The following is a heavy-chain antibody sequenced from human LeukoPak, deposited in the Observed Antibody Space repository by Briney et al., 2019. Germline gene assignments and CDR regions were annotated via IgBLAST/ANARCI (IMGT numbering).Heavy chain of an antibody. J-gene: IGHJ3*02. D-gene: IGHD2-2*01. CDR2: IIPILGIA. CDR1: GGTFSSYA. CDR3: ARDSRRYCSSTSCYGAFDI. Sequence: ASVKVSCKASGGTFSSYAISWVRQAPGQGLEWMGRIIPILGIANYAQKFQGRVTITADKSTSTAYMELSSLRSEDTAVYYCARDSRRYCSSTSCYGAFDIWGQGTMVTVSS. V-gene: IGHV1-69*04.